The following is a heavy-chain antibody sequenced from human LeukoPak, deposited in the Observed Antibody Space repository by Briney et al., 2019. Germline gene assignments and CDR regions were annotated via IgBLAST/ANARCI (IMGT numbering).Heavy chain of an antibody. J-gene: IGHJ4*02. Sequence: QSGGSLRLSCAASGFTFSSYAMSWVRQAPGKGLEWVSGISGSGGSTYYVDAVKGRFTISRDNSKNTLYLQMNSLRAEDTAVYYCAKDALISFRGAWSQSDSWGQGTLVTVSS. CDR3: AKDALISFRGAWSQSDS. CDR1: GFTFSSYA. CDR2: ISGSGGST. V-gene: IGHV3-23*01. D-gene: IGHD3-16*02.